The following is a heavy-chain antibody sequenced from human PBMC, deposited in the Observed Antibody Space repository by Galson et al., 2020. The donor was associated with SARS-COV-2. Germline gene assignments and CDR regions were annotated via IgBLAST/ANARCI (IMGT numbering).Heavy chain of an antibody. V-gene: IGHV1-2*02. CDR2: INPNSGGT. CDR3: ARVFGSTTFGTAIDY. J-gene: IGHJ4*02. D-gene: IGHD2-2*01. Sequence: ASVKVSCKASGYTFTGYYMHWVRQAPGQGLEWMGWINPNSGGTNYAQKFQGRVTMTRDTSISTAYMELSRLRSDDTAVYYCARVFGSTTFGTAIDYWGQGTLVTVSS. CDR1: GYTFTGYY.